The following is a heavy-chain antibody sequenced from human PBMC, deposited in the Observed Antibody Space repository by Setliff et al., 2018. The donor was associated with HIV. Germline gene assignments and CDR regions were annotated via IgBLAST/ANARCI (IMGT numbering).Heavy chain of an antibody. D-gene: IGHD2-15*01. V-gene: IGHV1-2*02. CDR3: ARAEIYYCTGGNCAQGAFDI. Sequence: ASVKVSCKASGYTFTGYFMHWVRQAPGQGLEFMGWINPNSGGTNYPQKFQGRVTMSSDTSINTAYMELSRLRSDDTAMYYCARAEIYYCTGGNCAQGAFDIWGQVTMVTVSS. J-gene: IGHJ3*02. CDR1: GYTFTGYF. CDR2: INPNSGGT.